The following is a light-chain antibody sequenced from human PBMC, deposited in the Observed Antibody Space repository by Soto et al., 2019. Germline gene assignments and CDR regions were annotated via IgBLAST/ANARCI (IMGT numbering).Light chain of an antibody. CDR2: EVS. Sequence: QSALTQPASVSGSPGQSITISCTGTTTDVGGYNYVSWYQQHPGKAPKLMIHEVSNRPSGVSNRFSGSKSGNTASLTISGLQAEDEAEYYCLLYYGGAWVFGGGTKLTVL. CDR3: LLYYGGAWV. V-gene: IGLV2-14*01. J-gene: IGLJ3*02. CDR1: TTDVGGYNY.